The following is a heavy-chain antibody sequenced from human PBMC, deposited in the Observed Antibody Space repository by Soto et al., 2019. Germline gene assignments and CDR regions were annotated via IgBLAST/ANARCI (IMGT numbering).Heavy chain of an antibody. J-gene: IGHJ6*02. V-gene: IGHV1-69*13. D-gene: IGHD5-18*01. CDR3: AITEDVDTAMVPDYYYYYGMDV. CDR1: GGTFSNYA. CDR2: IIPIFGTA. Sequence: SVKVSCKASGGTFSNYAINWVRQAPGQGLEWMGGIIPIFGTANYAQKFQGRVTITADESTSTAYMELSSLRSEDTAVYYCAITEDVDTAMVPDYYYYYGMDVWGQGTTVTVSS.